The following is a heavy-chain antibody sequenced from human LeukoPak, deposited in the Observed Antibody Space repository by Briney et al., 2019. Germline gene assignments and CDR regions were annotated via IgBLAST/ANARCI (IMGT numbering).Heavy chain of an antibody. CDR1: GYSISSGYY. CDR2: IYHSGST. Sequence: KPSETLSLTCTVSGYSISSGYYWGWIRQPPGKGLEWIGSIYHSGSTYYNPSLKSRVTISVDTSKNQFSLKLSSVTAADTAVYYCARDPGGDYVLGYYYMDVWGKGTTVTVSS. D-gene: IGHD4-17*01. J-gene: IGHJ6*03. V-gene: IGHV4-38-2*02. CDR3: ARDPGGDYVLGYYYMDV.